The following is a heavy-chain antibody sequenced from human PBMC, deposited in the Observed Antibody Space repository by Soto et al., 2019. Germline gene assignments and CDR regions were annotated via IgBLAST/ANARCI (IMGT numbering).Heavy chain of an antibody. V-gene: IGHV4-61*01. CDR3: ARGRGSSGGYFDY. CDR1: GGSVSSGSYY. D-gene: IGHD3-22*01. J-gene: IGHJ4*02. CDR2: LFSSGST. Sequence: SETLSLTCTVSGGSVSSGSYYWSWIRQPPGKGLEWIGYLFSSGSTNYNPSLKSRVTISVDTSKNQFSLKLSSVTAADTAVYYCARGRGSSGGYFDYWGQGTLVTVSS.